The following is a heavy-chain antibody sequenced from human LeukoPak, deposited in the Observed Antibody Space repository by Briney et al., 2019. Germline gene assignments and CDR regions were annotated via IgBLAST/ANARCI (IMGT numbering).Heavy chain of an antibody. CDR2: IYTSGST. CDR3: ARDDYGDLDNWFDP. V-gene: IGHV4-61*02. Sequence: SQTLSLTCTVSGGSISSGSYYWSWIRQPAGKGLEWIGRIYTSGSTNYNPSLKSRVTISVDTSKNQFSLKLSSVTAADTAVYYCARDDYGDLDNWFDPWGQGTLVTVSS. D-gene: IGHD4-17*01. J-gene: IGHJ5*02. CDR1: GGSISSGSYY.